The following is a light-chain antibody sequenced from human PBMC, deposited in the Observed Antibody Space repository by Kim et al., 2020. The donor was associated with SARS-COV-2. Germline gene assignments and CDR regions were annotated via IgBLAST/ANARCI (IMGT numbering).Light chain of an antibody. Sequence: GQSVPIPGPGTSSDVGSYTRVSWYQQPPGTAPKLMIYEVSNRPSGVPDRFPGPKSGNTASLTISGLQAEDEADYYCSSYTSSSTVVFGGGTQLTVL. V-gene: IGLV2-18*02. J-gene: IGLJ2*01. CDR3: SSYTSSSTVV. CDR1: SSDVGSYTR. CDR2: EVS.